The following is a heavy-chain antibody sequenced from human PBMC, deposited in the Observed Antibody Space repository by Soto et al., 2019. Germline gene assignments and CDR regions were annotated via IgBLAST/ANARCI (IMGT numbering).Heavy chain of an antibody. CDR2: ISYDGSNK. CDR3: ARDRSMIVVVPGY. Sequence: QVQLVESGGVVVQPGRSLRLSCAASGFTFSSYAMHWVRQAPGKGLEWVSFISYDGSNKFYADSVKGRFAISRDNSKNTVYLQMNSLRAEDTAVYYCARDRSMIVVVPGYWGQGTLVTVSS. D-gene: IGHD3-22*01. J-gene: IGHJ4*02. V-gene: IGHV3-30*09. CDR1: GFTFSSYA.